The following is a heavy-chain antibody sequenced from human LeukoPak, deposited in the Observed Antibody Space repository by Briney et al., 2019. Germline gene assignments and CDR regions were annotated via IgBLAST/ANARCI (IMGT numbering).Heavy chain of an antibody. V-gene: IGHV3-33*01. CDR1: GFTFSSYG. Sequence: GRSLRLSCAASGFTFSSYGMHWVRQAPGKGLEWVAVIWYDGSNKYYADSVKGRFTISRDNSKNTLYLQMNSLRAEDTAVYYCARDIGLWFGESHDAFDIWGQGTMVTVSS. J-gene: IGHJ3*02. CDR2: IWYDGSNK. D-gene: IGHD3-10*01. CDR3: ARDIGLWFGESHDAFDI.